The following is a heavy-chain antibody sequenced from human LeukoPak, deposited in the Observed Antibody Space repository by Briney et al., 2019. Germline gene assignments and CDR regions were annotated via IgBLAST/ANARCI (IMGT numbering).Heavy chain of an antibody. V-gene: IGHV4-4*07. CDR1: GGSISSYY. J-gene: IGHJ3*02. CDR3: ARGDGDCSSTSCYASAFDI. Sequence: SETLSLTCTVSGGSISSYYWSWIRQPAGKGLEWIGRIYTSGSTNYNPSLKSRVTMSVDTSKNQFSLKLSSVTAADTAVYYCARGDGDCSSTSCYASAFDIWGQGTMVTVSS. D-gene: IGHD2-2*01. CDR2: IYTSGST.